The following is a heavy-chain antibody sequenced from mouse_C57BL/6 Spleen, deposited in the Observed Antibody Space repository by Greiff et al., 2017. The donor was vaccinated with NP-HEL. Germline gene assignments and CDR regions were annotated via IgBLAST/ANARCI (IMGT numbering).Heavy chain of an antibody. D-gene: IGHD2-12*01. J-gene: IGHJ4*01. V-gene: IGHV1-82*01. CDR2: IYPGDGDT. Sequence: VQLQQSGPELVKPGASVKISCKASGYAFRSSWMNWVKQRPGKGLEWIGRIYPGDGDTNYNGKFKGKATLTADKSSSTAYMQLSSLTSEDSAVYIGERGYRGNYYAMDYWGQGTSVTVSS. CDR3: ERGYRGNYYAMDY. CDR1: GYAFRSSW.